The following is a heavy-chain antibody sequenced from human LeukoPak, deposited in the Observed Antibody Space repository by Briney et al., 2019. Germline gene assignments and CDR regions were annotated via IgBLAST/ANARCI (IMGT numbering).Heavy chain of an antibody. CDR1: GGSISSYY. V-gene: IGHV4-59*01. J-gene: IGHJ4*02. D-gene: IGHD6-13*01. CDR2: IYYSGST. CDR3: ARVREQQLAPFDY. Sequence: SETLSLTCTVSGGSISSYYCSWIRQPPGKGLEWIGYIYYSGSTNYNPSLKSRVTISVDTSKNQFSLKLSSVTAADTAVYYCARVREQQLAPFDYWGQGTLVTVSS.